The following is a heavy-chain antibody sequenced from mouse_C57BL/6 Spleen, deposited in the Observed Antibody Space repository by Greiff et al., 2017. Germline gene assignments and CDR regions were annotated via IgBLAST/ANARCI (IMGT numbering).Heavy chain of an antibody. Sequence: LVESGAELVRPGASVKLSCKASGYTFTDYYINWVKQRPGQGLEWIARIYPGSGNTYYNEKFKGKATLTAEKSSSTAYMQLSSLTSEDSAVYFCARDYGSSPWFAYWGQGTLVTVSA. V-gene: IGHV1-76*01. D-gene: IGHD1-1*01. J-gene: IGHJ3*01. CDR1: GYTFTDYY. CDR2: IYPGSGNT. CDR3: ARDYGSSPWFAY.